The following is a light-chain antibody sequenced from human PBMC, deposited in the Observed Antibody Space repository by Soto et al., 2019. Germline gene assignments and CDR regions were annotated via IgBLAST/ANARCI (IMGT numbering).Light chain of an antibody. J-gene: IGLJ2*01. Sequence: QSVLTQPASVSGSPGQSITISCTGTSSDVGSYNLVSWYQQHPGKAPKLMIYEVNKRPSGVSDRFSGSKSGNTASLTVSGLQAEDEADYYCCSYAGPSPLVFGGGTKLTVL. CDR2: EVN. V-gene: IGLV2-23*02. CDR3: CSYAGPSPLV. CDR1: SSDVGSYNL.